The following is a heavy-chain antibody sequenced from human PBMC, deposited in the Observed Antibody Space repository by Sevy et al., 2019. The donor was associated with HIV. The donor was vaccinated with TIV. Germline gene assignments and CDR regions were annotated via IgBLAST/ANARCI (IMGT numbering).Heavy chain of an antibody. V-gene: IGHV4-59*08. CDR2: IYYNGHI. D-gene: IGHD1-26*01. CDR3: AGENAWGRGYS. J-gene: IGHJ4*02. Sequence: SETLSLTCTVSGGSITSLYWNWIRQPPGKGLEWIANIYYNGHINYTPPLKSRVTLSLNTSKNQYSLRVSAVTAADTAMYYCAGENAWGRGYSWGQGTLVTVSS. CDR1: GGSITSLY.